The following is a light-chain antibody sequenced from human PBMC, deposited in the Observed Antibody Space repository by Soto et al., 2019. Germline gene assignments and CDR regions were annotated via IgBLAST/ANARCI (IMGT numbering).Light chain of an antibody. J-gene: IGKJ2*01. Sequence: IQLTQSPSFLSASVDDRVTISCRASDDISSSLAWYQQEPGKPPKLRIYDTATLQTGVPSRFTGSGSGRKFILTISGLQFGDFATYFCQKRSHYPYTFGQGTKLE. CDR3: QKRSHYPYT. CDR1: DDISSS. CDR2: DTA. V-gene: IGKV1-9*01.